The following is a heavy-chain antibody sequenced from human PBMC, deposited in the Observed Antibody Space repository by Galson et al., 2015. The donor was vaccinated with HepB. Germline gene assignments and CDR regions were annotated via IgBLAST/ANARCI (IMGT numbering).Heavy chain of an antibody. V-gene: IGHV1-69*13. CDR2: IIPIFGTA. J-gene: IGHJ4*02. D-gene: IGHD4-17*01. CDR3: ATLTQFTVTYDY. Sequence: SVKVSCKASGGTFSSYAISWVRQAPGQGLEWMGGIIPIFGTANYAQKFQGRVTITADESTSTAYMELSSLRSEDTAVYYCATLTQFTVTYDYWGQGTLVTVSS. CDR1: GGTFSSYA.